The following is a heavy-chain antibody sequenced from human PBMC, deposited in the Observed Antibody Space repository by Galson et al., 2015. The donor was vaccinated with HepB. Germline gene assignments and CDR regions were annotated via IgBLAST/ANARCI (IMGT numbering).Heavy chain of an antibody. J-gene: IGHJ3*02. CDR2: ISGSGGST. Sequence: SLRLSCAASGFTFSSYAMSWVRQAPGKGLEWVSAISGSGGSTYYADSVKGRFTISRDNSKNTLYLQMNSLRAEDTAVYYCAKEMGSSGYYGDDAFDIWGQGTRVTVSS. CDR1: GFTFSSYA. CDR3: AKEMGSSGYYGDDAFDI. V-gene: IGHV3-23*01. D-gene: IGHD3-22*01.